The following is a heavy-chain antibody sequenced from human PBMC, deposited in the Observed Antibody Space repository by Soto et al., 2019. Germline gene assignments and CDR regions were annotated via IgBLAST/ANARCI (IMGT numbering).Heavy chain of an antibody. CDR2: IWYDGSNK. CDR1: GFTFSSYG. CDR3: ARAKKLELLSYYYGMDV. D-gene: IGHD1-7*01. Sequence: PGGSLRLSCAASGFTFSSYGMHWVRQAPGKGLAWVAVIWYDGSNKYYADSVKGRFTISRDNSKNTLYLQMNSLRAEDTAVYYCARAKKLELLSYYYGMDVWGQGTTVTVSS. V-gene: IGHV3-33*01. J-gene: IGHJ6*02.